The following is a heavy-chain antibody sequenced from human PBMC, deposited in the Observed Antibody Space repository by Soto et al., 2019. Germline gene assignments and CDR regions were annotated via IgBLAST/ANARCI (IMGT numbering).Heavy chain of an antibody. J-gene: IGHJ6*02. V-gene: IGHV4-59*01. CDR3: ARGRNEGYFDYYSSGMDV. CDR1: GGSISRYY. Sequence: SETLSLTCTVSGGSISRYYWSWILQPPWKGLEWIGYIYYSGSTNYNPSLKSRVTISVDTSKNQFSLKLSSVTAADTAVYYCARGRNEGYFDYYSSGMDVWGQGTTVTVSS. CDR2: IYYSGST. D-gene: IGHD1-26*01.